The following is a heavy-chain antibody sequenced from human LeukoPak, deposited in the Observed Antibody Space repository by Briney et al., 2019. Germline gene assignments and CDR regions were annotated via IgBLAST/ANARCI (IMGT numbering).Heavy chain of an antibody. CDR3: ARAYSPPQWSPFDY. CDR2: MNPHSGKT. J-gene: IGHJ4*02. Sequence: GASVKVSCKASGYPFNNYDINWVRQATGQGLEWMGWMNPHSGKTGYAQNFQGRVAMTRDTSISTAYMELSSLRSEDTAVYYCARAYSPPQWSPFDYWGQGTLVTVSS. V-gene: IGHV1-8*01. D-gene: IGHD6-13*01. CDR1: GYPFNNYD.